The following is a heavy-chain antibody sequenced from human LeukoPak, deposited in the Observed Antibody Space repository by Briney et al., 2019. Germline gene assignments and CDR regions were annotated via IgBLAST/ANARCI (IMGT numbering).Heavy chain of an antibody. CDR3: ARGGSGGTRPDYFEY. Sequence: PGGSLRLSCAASGFTFSSYLMHWVRQTPGKGLEWVGLIWHDGSNKHYSDSVTGRFTISRDNSRNTLYLQMNSLRAEDTAVYYCARGGSGGTRPDYFEYWGQGTLVTVSS. CDR1: GFTFSSYL. J-gene: IGHJ4*02. V-gene: IGHV3-33*01. D-gene: IGHD6-25*01. CDR2: IWHDGSNK.